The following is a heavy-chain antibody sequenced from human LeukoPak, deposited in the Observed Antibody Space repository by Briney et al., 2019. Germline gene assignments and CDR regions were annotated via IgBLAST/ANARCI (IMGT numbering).Heavy chain of an antibody. CDR3: ATDKMGGSGSYDY. CDR1: GFTFSSYF. CDR2: ISVSSNYI. V-gene: IGHV3-21*01. D-gene: IGHD3-10*01. J-gene: IGHJ4*02. Sequence: GGSLRLSCAASGFTFSSYFMNWVRQAPGKGLEWVSSISVSSNYIYYTDSVKGRFSISRDDAKSSLYLQMNSLRAEDTAVYYCATDKMGGSGSYDYWGQGTLVTVSS.